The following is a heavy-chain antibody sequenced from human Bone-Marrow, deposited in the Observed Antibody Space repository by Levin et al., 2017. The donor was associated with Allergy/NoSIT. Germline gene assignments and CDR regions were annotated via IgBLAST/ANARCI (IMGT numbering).Heavy chain of an antibody. D-gene: IGHD2/OR15-2a*01. J-gene: IGHJ6*02. V-gene: IGHV3-7*01. CDR1: GFTFSSYW. CDR3: ARDFFMDMSGGLDV. Sequence: GGSLRLSCEASGFTFSSYWMSWVRQAPGKGLEWLAIIKRDGTEQYYVDSVRGRFTISRDTAKKSLYLQMNSLRAEDTAVYYCARDFFMDMSGGLDVWGQGTPVTVS. CDR2: IKRDGTEQ.